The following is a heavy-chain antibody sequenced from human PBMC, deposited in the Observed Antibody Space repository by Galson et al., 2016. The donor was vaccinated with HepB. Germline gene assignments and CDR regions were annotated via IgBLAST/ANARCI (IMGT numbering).Heavy chain of an antibody. CDR2: LYHTGDT. CDR1: GYSISSGYF. V-gene: IGHV4-38-2*01. J-gene: IGHJ4*02. D-gene: IGHD4-17*01. CDR3: ARPYTTVTPFDY. Sequence: ETLSLTCAVSGYSISSGYFWGWSRQPPGKGLEWIGSLYHTGDTYYNPYLKSRVTISVDTSKNQFSLKLISVTAADTSVYYCARPYTTVTPFDYWGQGTLVTVSS.